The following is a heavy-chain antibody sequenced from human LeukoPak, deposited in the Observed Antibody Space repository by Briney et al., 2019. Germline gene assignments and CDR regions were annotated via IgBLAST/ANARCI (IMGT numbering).Heavy chain of an antibody. CDR1: GGSISSSSYS. CDR3: ARHPTKWELRLSLDY. J-gene: IGHJ4*02. CDR2: IYYSGTT. Sequence: PSETLSLTCTVSGGSISSSSYSWGWIRQPPGKGLEWIGSIYYSGTTYYNPSLRSRLTISVDTSKNQFSLNMNSVTAADTAVYYCARHPTKWELRLSLDYWGQGTLVTVSS. D-gene: IGHD1-26*01. V-gene: IGHV4-39*01.